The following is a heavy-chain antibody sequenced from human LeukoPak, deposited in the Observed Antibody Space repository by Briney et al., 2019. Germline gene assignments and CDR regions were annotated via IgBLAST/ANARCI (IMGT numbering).Heavy chain of an antibody. CDR2: IYYSGST. J-gene: IGHJ6*03. CDR3: ARRGRARGYYYYYMDV. Sequence: SETLSLTCTVSGGSISSYYWSWIRQPPGKGLEWIGYIYYSGSTNYNPSLKSRVTISVDTSKNQFSLKLSSVTAADTAVYYCARRGRARGYYYYYMDVWGKGTTVTISS. V-gene: IGHV4-59*01. CDR1: GGSISSYY.